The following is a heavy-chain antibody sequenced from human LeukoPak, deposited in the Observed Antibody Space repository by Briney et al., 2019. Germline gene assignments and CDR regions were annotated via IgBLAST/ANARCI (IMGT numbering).Heavy chain of an antibody. CDR3: ASFSPHDIVEDLKFDY. J-gene: IGHJ4*02. D-gene: IGHD2-21*01. CDR2: ISAYNGNT. CDR1: GYTFTSYG. Sequence: ASVKVSCKASGYTFTSYGISWVRQAPGQGLEWMGWISAYNGNTNYAQKLQGRVTMTTDTSTSTAYMELRSLRSDDTAVYYCASFSPHDIVEDLKFDYWGRGTLVTVSS. V-gene: IGHV1-18*01.